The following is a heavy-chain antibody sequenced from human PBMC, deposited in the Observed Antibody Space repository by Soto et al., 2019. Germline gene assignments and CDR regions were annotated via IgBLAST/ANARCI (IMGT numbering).Heavy chain of an antibody. CDR1: GGSISSGYH. V-gene: IGHV4-38-2*02. CDR2: IFHTGTT. CDR3: ARGGLYNWNYRNYYYGMDV. J-gene: IGHJ6*02. Sequence: PSETLSLTCTVSGGSISSGYHWAWIRQPPGMRLEWVASIFHTGTTYYNPSLTSRVTISVDTSKNQFSLKLSSVTAADTAVYYCARGGLYNWNYRNYYYGMDVWGQGTTVTVSS. D-gene: IGHD1-7*01.